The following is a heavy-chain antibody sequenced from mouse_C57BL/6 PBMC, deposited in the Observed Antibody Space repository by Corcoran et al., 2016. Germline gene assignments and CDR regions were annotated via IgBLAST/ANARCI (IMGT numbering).Heavy chain of an antibody. J-gene: IGHJ4*01. D-gene: IGHD1-1*01. CDR3: ARYYGSSIYYAMDY. Sequence: QVQLQQSGAELARPGASVKLSCKASGYTFTSYGISWVKQRTGQGLEWIGEIYPRSGNTYYNEKFKGKATLTADKSSSTAYMELRSLTSEDSAVYFCARYYGSSIYYAMDYWGQGTSVTVSS. CDR2: IYPRSGNT. CDR1: GYTFTSYG. V-gene: IGHV1-81*01.